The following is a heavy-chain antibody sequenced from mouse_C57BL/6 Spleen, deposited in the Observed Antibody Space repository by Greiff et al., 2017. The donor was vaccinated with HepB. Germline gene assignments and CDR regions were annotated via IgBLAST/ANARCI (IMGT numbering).Heavy chain of an antibody. J-gene: IGHJ2*01. CDR2: IYPGDGDT. CDR1: GYAFSSSW. CDR3: ARWDYYGSSYVGYFDY. Sequence: VQLQQSGPELVKPGASVKISCKASGYAFSSSWMNWVKQRPGKGLEWIGRIYPGDGDTNYNGKFKGKATLTADKSSSTAYMQLSSLTSEDSAVYFCARWDYYGSSYVGYFDYWGQGTTLTVSS. D-gene: IGHD1-1*01. V-gene: IGHV1-82*01.